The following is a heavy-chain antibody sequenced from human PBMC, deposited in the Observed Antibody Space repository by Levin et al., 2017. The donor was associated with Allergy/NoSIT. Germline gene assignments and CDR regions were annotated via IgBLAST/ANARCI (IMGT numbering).Heavy chain of an antibody. D-gene: IGHD1-20*01. CDR3: TTDNWNHYFDY. CDR2: IKSKTDGGTT. Sequence: PSQTLSLTCAASGFTFSNAWMSWVRQAPGKGLEWVGRIKSKTDGGTTDYAAPVKGRFTISRDDSKNTLYLQMNSLKTEDTAVYYCTTDNWNHYFDYWGQGTLVTVSS. CDR1: GFTFSNAW. V-gene: IGHV3-15*01. J-gene: IGHJ4*02.